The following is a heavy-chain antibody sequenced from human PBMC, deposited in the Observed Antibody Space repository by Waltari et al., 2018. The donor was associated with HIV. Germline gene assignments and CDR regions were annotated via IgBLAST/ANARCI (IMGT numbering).Heavy chain of an antibody. V-gene: IGHV3-30*04. CDR1: GFTFSSYA. D-gene: IGHD3-22*01. J-gene: IGHJ4*02. Sequence: QVQLVESGGGVVQPGRSLRLSCAASGFTFSSYAMHWVRQAPGKGLEWVAVISYDGSNKYYADSVKGRFTISRDNSKNTLYLQMNSLRAEDTAVYYCAGYYYDSSGYEDYWGQGTLVTVSS. CDR2: ISYDGSNK. CDR3: AGYYYDSSGYEDY.